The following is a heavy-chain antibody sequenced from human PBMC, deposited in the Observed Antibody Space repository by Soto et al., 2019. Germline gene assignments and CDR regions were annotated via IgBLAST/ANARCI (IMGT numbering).Heavy chain of an antibody. V-gene: IGHV1-69*13. CDR1: GGTFSSYA. CDR3: ARAGIAVAGNAWFDP. J-gene: IGHJ5*02. D-gene: IGHD6-19*01. CDR2: IIPIFGTA. Sequence: ASVKVSCKASGGTFSSYAISWVRQAPGQGLEWMGGIIPIFGTANYAQKFQGRVTITADESTSTAYMELSSLRPEDTAVYYCARAGIAVAGNAWFDPWGQGTLVTVSS.